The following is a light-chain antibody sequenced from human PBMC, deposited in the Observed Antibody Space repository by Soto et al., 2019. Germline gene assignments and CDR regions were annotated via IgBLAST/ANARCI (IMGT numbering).Light chain of an antibody. V-gene: IGKV3-20*01. Sequence: EVVMTQSPATLSVSPGERATISCRASQSVTSNYLAWYQQKPGQAPRLLIYGVSSRATGVPDRFSGSGSGTDFTLTISRLEPEDFAVYYCQQYYDWPLTFGQGTKVEVK. CDR2: GVS. J-gene: IGKJ1*01. CDR1: QSVTSNY. CDR3: QQYYDWPLT.